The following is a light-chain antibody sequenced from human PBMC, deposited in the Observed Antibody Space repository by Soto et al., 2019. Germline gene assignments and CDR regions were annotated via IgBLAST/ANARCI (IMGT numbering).Light chain of an antibody. CDR1: SSDVGGSNY. Sequence: QSVLTQPRSVSGSPGQSVTLSCAGTSSDVGGSNYVSWYQQHPGKAPKFLIYDVSKRPSGVPDRFSGSKSGNTDSLTISGLQAEDEADYYCGAYAGSFTVVFGGGSKLTVL. V-gene: IGLV2-11*01. CDR2: DVS. J-gene: IGLJ2*01. CDR3: GAYAGSFTVV.